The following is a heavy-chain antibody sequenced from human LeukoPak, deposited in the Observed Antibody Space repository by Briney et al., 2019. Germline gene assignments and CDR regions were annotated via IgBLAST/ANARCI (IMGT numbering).Heavy chain of an antibody. D-gene: IGHD2-2*01. V-gene: IGHV4-30-2*01. CDR2: IYHSGST. J-gene: IGHJ5*02. CDR1: GGSISSGGYS. CDR3: ARGPVVPAATGRFDP. Sequence: SETLSLTCAVSGGSISSGGYSWSWIRQPPGKGLEWIGYIYHSGSTYYNPSLKSRVTISVDRSKNQFPLKLSSVTAADTAVYYCARGPVVPAATGRFDPWGQGTLVTVSS.